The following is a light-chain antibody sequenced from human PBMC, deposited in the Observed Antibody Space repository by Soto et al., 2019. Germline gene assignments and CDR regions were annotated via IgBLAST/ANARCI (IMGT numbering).Light chain of an antibody. CDR2: EGI. V-gene: IGLV2-23*01. CDR3: CSYVGATTYV. Sequence: QSVLTQPASVSGSPGQSITISCTGTSSTVGGFNVVSWYQQHPGKAPNVIIYEGIKRPSGVSNRFSGSNSGSTASLTISGLQAEDEADYYCCSYVGATTYVFGTGTKLTVL. CDR1: SSTVGGFNV. J-gene: IGLJ1*01.